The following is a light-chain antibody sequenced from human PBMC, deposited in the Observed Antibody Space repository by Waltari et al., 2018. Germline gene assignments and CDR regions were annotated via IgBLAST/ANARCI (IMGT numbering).Light chain of an antibody. J-gene: IGKJ1*01. V-gene: IGKV3-20*01. CDR1: QSVKDNY. CDR2: GSF. CDR3: QQYGTSPWT. Sequence: IVLTQSPGTLSLSPGQRATLSCRASQSVKDNYLSWFQQKGVQAPRLLFFGSFDRATGIPDRFSASGSGTEFTLTISRLEPEDFAVYYCQQYGTSPWTFGHGTRV.